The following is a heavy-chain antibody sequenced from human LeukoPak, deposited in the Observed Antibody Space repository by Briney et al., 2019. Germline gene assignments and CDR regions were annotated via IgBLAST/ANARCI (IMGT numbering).Heavy chain of an antibody. J-gene: IGHJ4*02. CDR1: GFTFIDYD. Sequence: GGSLRLSCAASGFTFIDYDMHWVRQVIGKGREWVSAIAIRGDTHYSGSVKGRFTISRENAESSLYLQMNSLRAEDTAVYYCARGGIQVSGIDEFDYWGQGTLVTVSS. V-gene: IGHV3-13*01. CDR3: ARGGIQVSGIDEFDY. CDR2: IAIRGDT. D-gene: IGHD6-19*01.